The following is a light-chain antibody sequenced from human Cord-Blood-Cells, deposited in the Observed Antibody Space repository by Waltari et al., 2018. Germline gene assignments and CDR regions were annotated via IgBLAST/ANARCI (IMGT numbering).Light chain of an antibody. CDR2: WAS. V-gene: IGKV4-1*01. CDR1: QSVLYSSNNKNY. Sequence: DIVLTQSPDSLAVSLGERATINCKSSQSVLYSSNNKNYLAWYQQKPGQPPQLLIYWASTRESGVPGRFSGSGSGTDFTLTISRLQAEDVAVYYCQQYYSTPYTFGQGTKLEIK. CDR3: QQYYSTPYT. J-gene: IGKJ2*01.